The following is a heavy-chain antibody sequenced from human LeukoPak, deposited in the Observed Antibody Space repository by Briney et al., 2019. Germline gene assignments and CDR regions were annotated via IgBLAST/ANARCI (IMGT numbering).Heavy chain of an antibody. CDR3: ARGKAYCGGDCYYWFDP. Sequence: PSETLSLTCTVSGGSISSGGYYWSWIRQHPGKGLEWIGYIYYSGSTYYNPSLKSRVTISVDTSKNQFSLKLSSVTAADTAVYYCARGKAYCGGDCYYWFDPRGQGTLVTVSS. D-gene: IGHD2-21*02. J-gene: IGHJ5*02. CDR2: IYYSGST. V-gene: IGHV4-31*03. CDR1: GGSISSGGYY.